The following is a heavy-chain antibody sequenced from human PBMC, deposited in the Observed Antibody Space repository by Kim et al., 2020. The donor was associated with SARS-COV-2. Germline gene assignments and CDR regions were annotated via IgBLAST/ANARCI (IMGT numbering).Heavy chain of an antibody. V-gene: IGHV3-30*02. J-gene: IGHJ4*02. D-gene: IGHD6-19*01. Sequence: SVKGRLTISRDNSKTTLYLQMNSLGAEDTGVYYCAKPQPADSSGCYAPDYWGQGTLVTVSS. CDR3: AKPQPADSSGCYAPDY.